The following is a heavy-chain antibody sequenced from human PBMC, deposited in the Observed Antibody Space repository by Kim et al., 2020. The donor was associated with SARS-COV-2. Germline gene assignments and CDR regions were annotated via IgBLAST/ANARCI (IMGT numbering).Heavy chain of an antibody. CDR2: THYSGST. V-gene: IGHV4-39*01. Sequence: SETLSLTCTVSGGSISSSIYYWGWIRQPPGRGLEWIGSTHYSGSTYYNPSLKSRVTISVDTSKNQFSLKVSSVTAADTAVYYCARRPSSFRATEYYVDYWGQETLVTVSS. CDR1: GGSISSSIYY. J-gene: IGHJ4*02. CDR3: ARRPSSFRATEYYVDY. D-gene: IGHD6-19*01.